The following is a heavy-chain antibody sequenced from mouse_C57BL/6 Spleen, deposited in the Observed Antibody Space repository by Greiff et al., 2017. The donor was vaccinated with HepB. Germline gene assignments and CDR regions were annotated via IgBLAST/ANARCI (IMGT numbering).Heavy chain of an antibody. J-gene: IGHJ2*01. V-gene: IGHV3-8*01. Sequence: EVQLQQSGPGLAKPSQTLSLTCSVTGYSITSDYWNWIRKLPGNKLEYMGYISYSGSTYYNPSLKSRISITRDTSMNQYYLHLNSVTTEDTATYYCARRGSPYFDYWGQGTTLTVSS. CDR2: ISYSGST. CDR1: GYSITSDY. CDR3: ARRGSPYFDY.